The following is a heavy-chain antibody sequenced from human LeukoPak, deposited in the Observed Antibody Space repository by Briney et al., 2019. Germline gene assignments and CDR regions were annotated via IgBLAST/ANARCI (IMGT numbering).Heavy chain of an antibody. CDR2: IIPIFGTA. V-gene: IGHV1-69*06. D-gene: IGHD3-10*01. CDR3: ARVLEDQVTMVRGVIADYYGMGV. CDR1: GGTFSSYA. J-gene: IGHJ6*02. Sequence: ASVKVSCKASGGTFSSYAISWVRQAPGQGLEWMGGIIPIFGTANYAQKFQGRVTITADKSTSTAYMELSSLRSEDTAVYYCARVLEDQVTMVRGVIADYYGMGVWGQGTTVTVSS.